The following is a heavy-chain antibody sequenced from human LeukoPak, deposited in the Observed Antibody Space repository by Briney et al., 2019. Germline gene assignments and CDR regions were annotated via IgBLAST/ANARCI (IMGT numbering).Heavy chain of an antibody. CDR2: ISYDGSNK. CDR1: GFTFSSYS. Sequence: GGSLRLSCAASGFTFSSYSMNWVRQAPGKGLEWVAVISYDGSNKYYADSVKGRFTISRDNSKNTLYLQMNSLRAEDTAVYYCARVGGASSGWYYFDYWGQGTLVTVSS. J-gene: IGHJ4*02. V-gene: IGHV3-30*03. CDR3: ARVGGASSGWYYFDY. D-gene: IGHD6-19*01.